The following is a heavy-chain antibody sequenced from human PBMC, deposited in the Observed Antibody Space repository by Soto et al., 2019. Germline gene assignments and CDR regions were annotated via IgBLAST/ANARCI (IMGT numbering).Heavy chain of an antibody. CDR2: IYYSGST. Sequence: SETLSLTCTVSGDSITSSSYYWGWIRQPPGKGLEWIGNIYYSGSTNYNPSLKSRVTISVDTSKNQFSLKLSSVTAADTAVYYCARDSSSGFDYWGQGTLVTVSS. CDR1: GDSITSSSYY. J-gene: IGHJ4*02. V-gene: IGHV4-39*07. CDR3: ARDSSSGFDY. D-gene: IGHD6-19*01.